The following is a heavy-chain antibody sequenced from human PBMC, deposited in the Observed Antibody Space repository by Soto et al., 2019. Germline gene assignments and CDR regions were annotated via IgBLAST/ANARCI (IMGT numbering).Heavy chain of an antibody. D-gene: IGHD5-12*01. Sequence: QVQLVESGGGVVQPGRSLRLSCAASGFTFSSYDMHWVRQAPGKGLEWVAVISYDGSNKYYADSVKGRFTISRDNSKNTLYLQMNSLRAEDTAVYYCAKEYSGYDHFDYWGQRTLVTVSS. V-gene: IGHV3-30*18. J-gene: IGHJ4*02. CDR3: AKEYSGYDHFDY. CDR1: GFTFSSYD. CDR2: ISYDGSNK.